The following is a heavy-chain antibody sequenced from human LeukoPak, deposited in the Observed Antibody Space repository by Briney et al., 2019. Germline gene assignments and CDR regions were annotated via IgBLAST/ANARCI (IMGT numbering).Heavy chain of an antibody. CDR1: GFTFSSYA. V-gene: IGHV3-23*01. CDR2: ISGSGGST. J-gene: IGHJ4*02. Sequence: TEGSLRLSCAASGFTFSSYAMNWVRQAPGKGLEWVSAISGSGGSTYYADSVKGRFTISRDNSKNTLYLQMNSLRAEDTAVYFCAKRYYQDSSGYLGSFDYWGQGTLVTVSS. D-gene: IGHD3-22*01. CDR3: AKRYYQDSSGYLGSFDY.